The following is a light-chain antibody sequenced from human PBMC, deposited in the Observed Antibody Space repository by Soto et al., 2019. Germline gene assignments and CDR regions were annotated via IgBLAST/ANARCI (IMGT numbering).Light chain of an antibody. J-gene: IGKJ1*01. V-gene: IGKV1-39*01. CDR2: AAS. CDR3: QQSYNSPQT. CDR1: QVITND. Sequence: IQMTQSPSSLSASVGDRLSITCRASQVITNDLGWYQQKPGKAPKRLIYAASTLQSGVPSRFSGSGSGTDFTLTISSLQPEDFATYSCQQSYNSPQTFGQGTKVDIK.